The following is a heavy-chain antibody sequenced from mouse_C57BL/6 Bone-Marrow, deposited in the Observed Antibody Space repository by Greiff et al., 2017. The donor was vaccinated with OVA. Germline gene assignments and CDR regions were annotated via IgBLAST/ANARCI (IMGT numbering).Heavy chain of an antibody. CDR2: IDPSDSET. V-gene: IGHV1-52*01. CDR3: AKGWLSHFDY. J-gene: IGHJ2*01. D-gene: IGHD2-3*01. Sequence: VQRVESGAELVRPGSSVKLSCKASGYTFTSYWMHWVKQRPIQGLEWIGNIDPSDSETHYNQKFKDKATLTVDKSSSTAYMQLSSLTSEDSAVYYCAKGWLSHFDYWGQGTTLTVSS. CDR1: GYTFTSYW.